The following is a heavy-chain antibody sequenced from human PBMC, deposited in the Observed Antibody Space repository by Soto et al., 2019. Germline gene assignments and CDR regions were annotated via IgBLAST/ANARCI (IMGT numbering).Heavy chain of an antibody. V-gene: IGHV3-15*01. Sequence: GGSLRLSCAASGITFSNAWMTWVRQAPGKGLEWVGRIKSITDGGATDYAAPVKGRFTISRDDSKDTLYLQMNNLRTEDTAVYHCTTDSADIVVVPATFGMDVWGQGTTVTVSS. J-gene: IGHJ6*02. CDR1: GITFSNAW. CDR2: IKSITDGGAT. D-gene: IGHD2-2*01. CDR3: TTDSADIVVVPATFGMDV.